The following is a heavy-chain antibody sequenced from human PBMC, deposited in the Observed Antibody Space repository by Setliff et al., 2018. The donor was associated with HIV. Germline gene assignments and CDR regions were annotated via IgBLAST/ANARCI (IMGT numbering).Heavy chain of an antibody. CDR1: GDSISSGGYY. J-gene: IGHJ4*02. V-gene: IGHV4-31*03. CDR2: MYHSGST. D-gene: IGHD3-9*01. Sequence: SETLSLTCTVSGDSISSGGYYWSWIRHYPGKGLEWIGYMYHSGSTYYNASLASRLIMSLDPSKNQFSLKLNSMTAADTAMYYCAGGRYFRDIRDSRFDFWGQGMLVTVSS. CDR3: AGGRYFRDIRDSRFDF.